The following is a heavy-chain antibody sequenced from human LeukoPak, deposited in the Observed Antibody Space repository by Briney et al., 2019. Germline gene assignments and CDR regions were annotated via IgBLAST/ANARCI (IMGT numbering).Heavy chain of an antibody. V-gene: IGHV4-59*01. J-gene: IGHJ4*02. CDR3: ARDRGIESYFDY. Sequence: PSETLSLTCTVSGGSISSYYWSWIRQPPVKVLEWIGYIYYSGSTNYNPSLKSRVTISVDTSKNQFSLKLSSVTAADTAVYYCARDRGIESYFDYWGQGTLVTVSS. CDR1: GGSISSYY. CDR2: IYYSGST. D-gene: IGHD6-13*01.